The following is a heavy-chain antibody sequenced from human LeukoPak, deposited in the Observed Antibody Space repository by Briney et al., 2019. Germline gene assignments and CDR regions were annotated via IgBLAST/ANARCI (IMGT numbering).Heavy chain of an antibody. CDR2: IKQDGSEK. V-gene: IGHV3-7*01. CDR3: ARDSIYGGGYFDY. CDR1: GFTFSSYW. J-gene: IGHJ4*02. D-gene: IGHD4-23*01. Sequence: GGFLRLSCAASGFTFSSYWMSWVRQAPGKGLEWVANIKQDGSEKYYVDSVKGRFTISRDNAKNSLYLQMNSLRAEDTAVYYCARDSIYGGGYFDYWGQGTLVTVSS.